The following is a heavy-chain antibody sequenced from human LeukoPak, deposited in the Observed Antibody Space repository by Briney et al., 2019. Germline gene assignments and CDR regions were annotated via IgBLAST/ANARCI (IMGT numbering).Heavy chain of an antibody. J-gene: IGHJ4*02. CDR2: FDPEDSET. CDR1: GYTLTELS. D-gene: IGHD3-22*01. V-gene: IGHV1-24*01. Sequence: ASVKVSCKVSGYTLTELSMHWVRQAPGKGLEWMGGFDPEDSETIYAQKFQGRVTMTEDTSTDTAYMELSSLRSEDTTVYYCATVASSGYSTFDYWGQGTLVTVSS. CDR3: ATVASSGYSTFDY.